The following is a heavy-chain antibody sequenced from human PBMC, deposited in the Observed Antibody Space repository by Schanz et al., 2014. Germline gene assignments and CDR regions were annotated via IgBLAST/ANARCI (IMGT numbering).Heavy chain of an antibody. Sequence: GQLAESGGGLVQPGGSLRLSCAVSGFTVSSNHMSWVRQAPGKGLEWVALISNDGSIKYYADSVEGRFTISRDNSRNTLYLQMNSLRTEDTAVYYCAKQIHYDILTVTRNWGQGTLVTVSS. CDR3: AKQIHYDILTVTRN. D-gene: IGHD3-9*01. CDR1: GFTVSSNH. CDR2: ISNDGSIK. J-gene: IGHJ4*02. V-gene: IGHV3-30-3*01.